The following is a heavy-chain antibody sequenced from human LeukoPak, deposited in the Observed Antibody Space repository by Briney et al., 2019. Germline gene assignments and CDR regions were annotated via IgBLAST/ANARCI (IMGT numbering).Heavy chain of an antibody. Sequence: GRSLRLSCAASGFTFDDYAMHWVRQAPGKGLEWVSGISWNSGSIGYADSVKGRFTISRDNAKNSLYLQMNSLRAEDTALYYCAAYYDSSFSSYAFDIWGQGTMVTVSS. D-gene: IGHD3-22*01. J-gene: IGHJ3*02. CDR1: GFTFDDYA. V-gene: IGHV3-9*01. CDR3: AAYYDSSFSSYAFDI. CDR2: ISWNSGSI.